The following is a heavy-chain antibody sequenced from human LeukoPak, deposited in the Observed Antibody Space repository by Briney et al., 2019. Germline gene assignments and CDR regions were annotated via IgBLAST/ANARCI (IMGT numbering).Heavy chain of an antibody. CDR3: TRLLQTGVSGYYFDL. J-gene: IGHJ2*01. V-gene: IGHV4-59*01. Sequence: SETLSLTCSVSSGFISSYYWTWIRQSPGKGLEWIGYIYYTGSTSYNPSLQSRVTISVDTSKNQFSLTLNSVTAADTAVYYCTRLLQTGVSGYYFDLWGRGTLVTVSS. CDR1: SGFISSYY. CDR2: IYYTGST. D-gene: IGHD5-12*01.